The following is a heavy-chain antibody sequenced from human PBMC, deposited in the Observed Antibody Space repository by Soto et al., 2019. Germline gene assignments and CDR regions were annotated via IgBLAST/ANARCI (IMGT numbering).Heavy chain of an antibody. CDR1: GGSISSTSYY. Sequence: QLQLQESGPGLVKPSETLSLTCTVSGGSISSTSYYWVWIRQPPGKGLEWIGSVYYSVSTYYNPSLKSRVTMSVDTSDNQSSLRLRSVTAADSAVYYCARQVVDGTVAGAGSLDYWGQGTLVTVSS. CDR2: VYYSVST. CDR3: ARQVVDGTVAGAGSLDY. J-gene: IGHJ4*02. D-gene: IGHD6-19*01. V-gene: IGHV4-39*01.